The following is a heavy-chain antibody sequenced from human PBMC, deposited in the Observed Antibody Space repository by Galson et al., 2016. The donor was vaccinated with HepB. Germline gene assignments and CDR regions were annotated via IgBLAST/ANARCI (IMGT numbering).Heavy chain of an antibody. CDR2: ITGSGCST. J-gene: IGHJ6*02. D-gene: IGHD3-10*01. CDR1: GFTLSSYA. V-gene: IGHV3-23*01. CDR3: ASDYYGSVGVVNARGV. Sequence: SLRLSCAASGFTLSSYAISWVRQAPGTGPEWVSAITGSGCSTYYADSVKGRFTISRDNSKNTLYLQMNSLRADDTAVYYCASDYYGSVGVVNARGVWGQGTTVTVS.